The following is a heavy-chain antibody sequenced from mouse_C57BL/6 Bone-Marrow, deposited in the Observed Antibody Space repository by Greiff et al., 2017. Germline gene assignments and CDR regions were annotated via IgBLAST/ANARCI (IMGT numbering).Heavy chain of an antibody. J-gene: IGHJ1*03. CDR1: GYTFTSYW. Sequence: QVQLQQSGAELVKPGASVKLSCKASGYTFTSYWMHWVKQRPGQGLEWIGMIHPDSGSTNYNEKFKSKATLPADKSSSTAYMQLSSLTSEDAAVYYCARYYGGSCVGYFDVWGKGTTVTVSS. D-gene: IGHD1-1*01. CDR3: ARYYGGSCVGYFDV. V-gene: IGHV1-64*01. CDR2: IHPDSGST.